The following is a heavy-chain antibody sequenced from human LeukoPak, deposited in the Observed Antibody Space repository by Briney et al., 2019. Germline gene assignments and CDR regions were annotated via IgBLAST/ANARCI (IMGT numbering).Heavy chain of an antibody. CDR3: ARDLFSGSYIFDY. J-gene: IGHJ4*02. CDR2: INPNSGGT. D-gene: IGHD1-26*01. CDR1: GYTFTGYY. Sequence: ASVKVSCEASGYTFTGYYMHWVRQAPGQGLEWMGWINPNSGGTNYAQKFQGRVTMTRDTSISTAYMELSRLRSDDTAVYYCARDLFSGSYIFDYWGQGTLVTVSS. V-gene: IGHV1-2*02.